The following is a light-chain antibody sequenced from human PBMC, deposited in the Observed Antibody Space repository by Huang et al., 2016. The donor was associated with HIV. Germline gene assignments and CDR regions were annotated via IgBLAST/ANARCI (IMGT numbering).Light chain of an antibody. Sequence: EIVLPQSPATLSLSPGERATLSCRASQSVSSYLAWYQQKPGQAPRLLIYDASNRATGIPARFSGSGSGTDFALTISSLEPEDFAVYYCQQRSNWPPRGTFGPGTKVDIK. CDR1: QSVSSY. CDR2: DAS. J-gene: IGKJ3*01. CDR3: QQRSNWPPRGT. V-gene: IGKV3-11*01.